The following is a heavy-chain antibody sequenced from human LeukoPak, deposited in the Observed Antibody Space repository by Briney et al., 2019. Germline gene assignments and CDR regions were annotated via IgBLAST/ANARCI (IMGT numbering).Heavy chain of an antibody. D-gene: IGHD4-23*01. CDR3: ANLLRWEPY. V-gene: IGHV3-7*01. CDR1: GFIFSSYW. J-gene: IGHJ4*02. CDR2: IKQDGSEK. Sequence: GGSLRLSCAASGFIFSSYWMSWVRQAPGKGLEWVANIKQDGSEKYYVDSVKGRFTISRDNAKNSLYLQMNSLRAEDTAVYYCANLLRWEPYWGQGTLVTVSS.